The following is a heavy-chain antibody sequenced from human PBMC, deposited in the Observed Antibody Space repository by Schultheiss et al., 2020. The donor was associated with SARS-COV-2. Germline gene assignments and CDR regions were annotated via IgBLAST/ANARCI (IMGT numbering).Heavy chain of an antibody. Sequence: GESLKISCAASGFTFSSYGMHWVRQAPGKGLEWVAVIWYDGSNKYYADSVKGRFTISRDNAKNTLYLQMNSLRAEDTAVYYCASPYSSSWWYGMDVWGQGTTVTVSS. D-gene: IGHD6-13*01. CDR2: IWYDGSNK. CDR1: GFTFSSYG. CDR3: ASPYSSSWWYGMDV. J-gene: IGHJ6*02. V-gene: IGHV3-33*03.